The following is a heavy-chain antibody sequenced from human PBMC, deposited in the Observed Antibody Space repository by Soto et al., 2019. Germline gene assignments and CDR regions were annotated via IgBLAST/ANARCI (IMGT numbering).Heavy chain of an antibody. Sequence: PSETLSLTCTVSSGSISVTNVFWGWVRQPPGKGLEWIGNVDYSGTAYFSPSLATRVTFHVDTSKNQFSLTLYSVTAADTAVYYCARITGRYLDYWCPGILVTVS. CDR2: VDYSGTA. CDR3: ARITGRYLDY. D-gene: IGHD3-16*02. J-gene: IGHJ4*02. CDR1: SGSISVTNVF. V-gene: IGHV4-39*01.